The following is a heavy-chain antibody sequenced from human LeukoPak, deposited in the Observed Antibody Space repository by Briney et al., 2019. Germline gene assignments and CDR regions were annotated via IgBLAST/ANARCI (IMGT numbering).Heavy chain of an antibody. CDR3: ARAIRITIFGVVISDAFDI. J-gene: IGHJ3*02. D-gene: IGHD3-3*01. V-gene: IGHV4-39*07. CDR2: IYYSGST. Sequence: PSETLSLTCTVSGGSISSSSYYWGWIRQPPGKGLEWIGSIYYSGSTYYNPSLKSRVTISVDTSKNQFSLKLSSVTAADTAVYYCARAIRITIFGVVISDAFDIWGQGTMVTVSS. CDR1: GGSISSSSYY.